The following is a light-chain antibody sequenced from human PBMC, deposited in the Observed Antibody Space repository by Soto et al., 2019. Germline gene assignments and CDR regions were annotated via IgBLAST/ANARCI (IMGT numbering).Light chain of an antibody. CDR1: QSVSSN. V-gene: IGKV3-15*01. J-gene: IGKJ4*01. CDR3: QQYNNWPPLT. Sequence: EILMTQSPATLSVSPGERVTLSCRASQSVSSNLAWYQQKPGQAPRLLIYGASTRATDIPVRFSGSGSGTEFNLTISSLQSEDFAVYYCQQYNNWPPLTFGGGTKVEIK. CDR2: GAS.